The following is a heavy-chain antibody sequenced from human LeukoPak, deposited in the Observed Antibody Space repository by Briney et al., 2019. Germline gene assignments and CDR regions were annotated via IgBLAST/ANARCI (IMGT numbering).Heavy chain of an antibody. CDR1: GFTFSTYA. CDR3: ARDLSMTTGGGFDY. D-gene: IGHD4-17*01. J-gene: IGHJ4*02. Sequence: PVRSLRLSCAASGFTFSTYAMHWVRQAPGKGLEWVAVISYDGNNQYYADSVKGRFTISRDNSKNTLYLQMNSLRAEDTAVYYRARDLSMTTGGGFDYWGQGTLVTVSS. V-gene: IGHV3-30-3*01. CDR2: ISYDGNNQ.